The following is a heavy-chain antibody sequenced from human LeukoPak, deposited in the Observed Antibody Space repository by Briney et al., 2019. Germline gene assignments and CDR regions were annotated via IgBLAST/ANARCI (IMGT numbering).Heavy chain of an antibody. D-gene: IGHD3-10*01. CDR2: ISGSGDST. J-gene: IGHJ6*03. Sequence: GGSLRLSCAAPGLTFSSYAMSWVRQAPGKGLEWVSSISGSGDSTYYSDSVKGRFTISRDKFENTLYLQMHSLRAEDTAVYYCAKQDYFGSGSYYCYMDVWGKGTTVTVSS. CDR3: AKQDYFGSGSYYCYMDV. V-gene: IGHV3-23*01. CDR1: GLTFSSYA.